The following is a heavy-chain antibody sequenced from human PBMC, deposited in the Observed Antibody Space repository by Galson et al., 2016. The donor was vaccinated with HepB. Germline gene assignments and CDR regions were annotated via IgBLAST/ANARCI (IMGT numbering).Heavy chain of an antibody. CDR3: ARGMFRFFDWLLRYWYFDI. D-gene: IGHD3-9*01. Sequence: SETLSLTCGVTGGSISSRSWWSWVRQPPGKGLEWIGEISHSGSTSYNPSLKSRVTISVDKSKNQFSLKLSSVTAADTAVYYCARGMFRFFDWLLRYWYFDIWGRGTLVTVSS. J-gene: IGHJ2*01. V-gene: IGHV4-4*02. CDR1: GGSISSRSW. CDR2: ISHSGST.